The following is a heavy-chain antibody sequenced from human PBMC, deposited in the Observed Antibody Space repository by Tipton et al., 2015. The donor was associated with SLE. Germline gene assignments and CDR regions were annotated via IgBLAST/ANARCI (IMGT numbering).Heavy chain of an antibody. V-gene: IGHV3-30*01. D-gene: IGHD3-10*01. CDR3: ARIRSQSTGDAFDV. CDR2: ISNDVRNH. Sequence: SLRLSCVASGFPFSPYPMHWVRQAPVKWLECVAIISNDVRNHYYAAAVKGRFTISRDNSKNTGFLRMDSLSIEETAVYYCARIRSQSTGDAFDVWGQGTMVTVSS. J-gene: IGHJ3*01. CDR1: GFPFSPYP.